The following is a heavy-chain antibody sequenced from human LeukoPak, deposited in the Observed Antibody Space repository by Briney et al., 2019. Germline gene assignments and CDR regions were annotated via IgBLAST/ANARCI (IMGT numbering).Heavy chain of an antibody. CDR1: GFTFSSYS. J-gene: IGHJ4*02. CDR2: ISGSGGST. V-gene: IGHV3-23*01. Sequence: GGSLRLSCAASGFTFSSYSMNWVRQAPGKGLEWVSAISGSGGSTYYADSVKGRFTISRDNSKNTLYLQMNSLRAEDTAVYYCAKPHYDSSGYYYLASYFDYWGQGTLVTVSS. D-gene: IGHD3-22*01. CDR3: AKPHYDSSGYYYLASYFDY.